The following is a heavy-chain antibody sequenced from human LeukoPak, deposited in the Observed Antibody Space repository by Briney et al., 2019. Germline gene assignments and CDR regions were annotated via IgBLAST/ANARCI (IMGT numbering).Heavy chain of an antibody. J-gene: IGHJ3*02. D-gene: IGHD5-24*01. Sequence: ASVKVSCKASGYTFTKSYIHWVRQAPGQRLEWMGLINPGGDNTNYAQNFQGRVTMTSDTSARTVYMELSSLRSEDTSIYYCARIRDGYNDAYDIWGQGTVVTVPS. CDR2: INPGGDNT. CDR1: GYTFTKSY. CDR3: ARIRDGYNDAYDI. V-gene: IGHV1-46*01.